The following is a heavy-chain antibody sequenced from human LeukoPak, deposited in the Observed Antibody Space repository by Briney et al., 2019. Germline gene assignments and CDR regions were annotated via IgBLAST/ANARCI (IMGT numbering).Heavy chain of an antibody. CDR1: GGSFSGYY. Sequence: SETLSLTCAVYGGSFSGYYWSWIRQPPGKGLEWIGEINHSGSTNYNPSLKSRVTISVDTSKNQFSLKLSSVTAADTAVYCCARGRVTDGGTSNYWGQGTLVTVSS. CDR2: INHSGST. J-gene: IGHJ4*02. V-gene: IGHV4-34*01. CDR3: ARGRVTDGGTSNY. D-gene: IGHD4-23*01.